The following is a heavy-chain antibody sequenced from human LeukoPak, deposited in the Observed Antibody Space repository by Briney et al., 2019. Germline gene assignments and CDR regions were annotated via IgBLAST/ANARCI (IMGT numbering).Heavy chain of an antibody. CDR1: GGTFSSYA. CDR3: ARKDIVATITPFDY. CDR2: IIPIFGTA. V-gene: IGHV1-69*13. Sequence: SVKVSFKASGGTFSSYAISWVRQAPGQGLEWMGGIIPIFGTANYAQKFQGRVTITADESTSTAYMELSSLRSEDTAVYYCARKDIVATITPFDYWGQGTLVTVSS. D-gene: IGHD5-12*01. J-gene: IGHJ4*02.